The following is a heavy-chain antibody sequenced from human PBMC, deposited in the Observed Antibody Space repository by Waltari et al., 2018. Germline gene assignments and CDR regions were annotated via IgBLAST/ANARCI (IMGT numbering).Heavy chain of an antibody. Sequence: EVQLLESGGGLVQPGGSLRLSCAASGFTFSSYAMSWVRQAPGQGLEWVSAISGSGGSTYYADSVKGRFTISRDNSKNTLYLQMNSLRAEDTAVYYCAKGNYGSGSYFPSGAFDIWGQGTMVTVSS. V-gene: IGHV3-23*01. CDR2: ISGSGGST. J-gene: IGHJ3*02. D-gene: IGHD3-10*01. CDR1: GFTFSSYA. CDR3: AKGNYGSGSYFPSGAFDI.